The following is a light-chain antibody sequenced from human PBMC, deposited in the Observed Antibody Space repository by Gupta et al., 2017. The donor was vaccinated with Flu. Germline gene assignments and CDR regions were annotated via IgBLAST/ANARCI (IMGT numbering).Light chain of an antibody. CDR3: LSDAGDNNFV. J-gene: IGLJ1*01. Sequence: QSALTQPPSASGSPGQSVTISCTGTNSDVGAYDYVSWYQQHPGKAPNLMIYEVTQRPSGVPDRFSGSKSGNTASLTVSGLQTDDEADYFCLSDAGDNNFVFGTGTRVTVL. CDR1: NSDVGAYDY. V-gene: IGLV2-8*01. CDR2: EVT.